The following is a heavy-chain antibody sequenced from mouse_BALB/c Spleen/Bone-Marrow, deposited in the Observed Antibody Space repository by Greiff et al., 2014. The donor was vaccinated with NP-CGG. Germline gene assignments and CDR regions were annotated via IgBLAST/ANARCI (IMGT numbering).Heavy chain of an antibody. Sequence: VQLQQSGAELVKPGASVKLSCTASGFNIKDTYMHWVKQRPERGLERIGRIDPANGNAKYDPKFQGKATITADTSSNTAYLQLSSLTSEDTAVYYCAYGSSYDYFDYWGQGTTLTVSS. J-gene: IGHJ2*01. D-gene: IGHD1-1*01. CDR1: GFNIKDTY. CDR3: AYGSSYDYFDY. V-gene: IGHV14-3*02. CDR2: IDPANGNA.